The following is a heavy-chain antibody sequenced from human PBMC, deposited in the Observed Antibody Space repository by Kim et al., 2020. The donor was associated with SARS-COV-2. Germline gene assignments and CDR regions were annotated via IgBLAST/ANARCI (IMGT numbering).Heavy chain of an antibody. Sequence: SETLSLTCTVSGGSISSSSYYWGWIRQPPGKGLEWIGSIYYSGSTYYNPSLKSRVTISVDTSKNQFSLKLSSVTAADTAVYYCARRALAVAGAFDYWGQGTLVTVSS. D-gene: IGHD6-19*01. CDR2: IYYSGST. J-gene: IGHJ4*02. CDR3: ARRALAVAGAFDY. V-gene: IGHV4-39*01. CDR1: GGSISSSSYY.